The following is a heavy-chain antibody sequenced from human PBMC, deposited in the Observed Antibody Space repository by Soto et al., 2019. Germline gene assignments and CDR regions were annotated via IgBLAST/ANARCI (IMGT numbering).Heavy chain of an antibody. CDR2: VSHRGTT. CDR3: ARNGGSTWYYFDS. D-gene: IGHD6-13*01. J-gene: IGHJ4*02. V-gene: IGHV4-34*01. Sequence: SETLSLTCAVNGGPFTGYYGCWIRQSPGKGLEWIGEVSHRGTTNYNPSIKSRVTISIETSKNQFSLKLNSVTAADTGMYFCARNGGSTWYYFDSWGQGTVVT. CDR1: GGPFTGYY.